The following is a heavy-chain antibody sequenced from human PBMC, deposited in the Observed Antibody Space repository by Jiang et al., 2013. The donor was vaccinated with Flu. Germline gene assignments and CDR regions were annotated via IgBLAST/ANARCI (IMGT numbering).Heavy chain of an antibody. CDR2: IYHSGNT. D-gene: IGHD3-10*01. CDR1: GYSISSGYY. Sequence: GPGLVKSSETLSLTCAVSGYSISSGYYWGWIRQPPGKGLEWIGSIYHSGNTFHNPSLKSRVTISVDTSKNQFSLKLSSVTAADTAVYYCARDNGEFHGFDVWGQGTMVT. CDR3: ARDNGEFHGFDV. J-gene: IGHJ3*01. V-gene: IGHV4-38-2*02.